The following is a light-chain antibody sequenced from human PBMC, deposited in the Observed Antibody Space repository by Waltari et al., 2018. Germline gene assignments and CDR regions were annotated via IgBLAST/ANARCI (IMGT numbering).Light chain of an antibody. CDR3: TSYTSTNTVI. CDR2: DVT. J-gene: IGLJ2*01. Sequence: QSALTQPASVSGSPGQSITISCAGTSSDIGGYNYVSWYQQHPGKAPKLILFDVTRWPSGVSHRFSGSKSVNTASLTISGLQAEDEADYYCTSYTSTNTVIFGGGTKVTVL. CDR1: SSDIGGYNY. V-gene: IGLV2-14*03.